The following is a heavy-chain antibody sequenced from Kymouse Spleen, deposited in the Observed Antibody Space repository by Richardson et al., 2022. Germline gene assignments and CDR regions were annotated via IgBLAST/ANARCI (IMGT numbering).Heavy chain of an antibody. J-gene: IGHJ4*02. CDR2: INHSGST. CDR1: GGSFSGYY. D-gene: IGHD6-19*01. V-gene: IGHV4-34*01. CDR3: ARVGIAVAGPLFDY. Sequence: QVQLQQWGAGLLKPSETLSLTCAVYGGSFSGYYWSWIRQPPGKGLEWIGEINHSGSTNYNPSLKSRVTISVDTSKNQFSLKLSSVTAADTAVYYCARVGIAVAGPLFDYWGQGTLVTVSS.